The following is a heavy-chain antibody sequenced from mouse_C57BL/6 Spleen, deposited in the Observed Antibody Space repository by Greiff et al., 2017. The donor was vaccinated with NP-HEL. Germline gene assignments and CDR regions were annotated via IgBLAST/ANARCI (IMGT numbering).Heavy chain of an antibody. D-gene: IGHD2-1*01. CDR3: ARSGGYGNGGYFDV. Sequence: VQLQQSGAELARPGASVKLSCKASGYTFTSYGISWVKQRTGQGLEWIGEIYPRSGNTYYNEKFKGKATLNADKSSSTAYMELRSLTSEDSAVYFCARSGGYGNGGYFDVWGTGTTVTVSS. J-gene: IGHJ1*03. V-gene: IGHV1-81*01. CDR2: IYPRSGNT. CDR1: GYTFTSYG.